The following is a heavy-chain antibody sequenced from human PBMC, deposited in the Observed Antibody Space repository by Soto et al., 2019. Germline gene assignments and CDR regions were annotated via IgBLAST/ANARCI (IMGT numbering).Heavy chain of an antibody. D-gene: IGHD3-22*01. CDR2: IKQDGSEK. V-gene: IGHV3-7*03. J-gene: IGHJ4*02. CDR1: GFTFSSYW. CDR3: ARDHYYDSSGSICDY. Sequence: GGSLRLSCAASGFTFSSYWMSWVRQAPGKGLEWVANIKQDGSEKYYVDSVKGRFTISRDNAKNSLYLQMNSLRAEDTAVYYCARDHYYDSSGSICDYWGQGTLVTVSS.